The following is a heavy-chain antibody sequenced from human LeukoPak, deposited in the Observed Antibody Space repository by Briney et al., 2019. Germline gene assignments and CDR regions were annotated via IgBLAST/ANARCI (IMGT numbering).Heavy chain of an antibody. CDR1: GGTFSSYA. CDR2: IIPILGIA. Sequence: GASVKVSCKASGGTFSSYAISWVRQAPGQGLEWMGRIIPILGIANYAQKFQGRVTITADKSTSTAYMELSSLRSEDTAVYYCARDASAAAAYFDYWGQGTLVTVSS. CDR3: ARDASAAAAYFDY. V-gene: IGHV1-69*04. J-gene: IGHJ4*02. D-gene: IGHD6-13*01.